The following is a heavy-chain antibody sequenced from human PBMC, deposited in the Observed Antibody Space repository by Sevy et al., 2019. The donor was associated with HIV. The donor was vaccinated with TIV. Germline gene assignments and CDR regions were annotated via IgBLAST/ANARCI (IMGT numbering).Heavy chain of an antibody. J-gene: IGHJ5*02. CDR2: IYHSGST. V-gene: IGHV4-38-2*02. CDR3: ARGELYSGGGGYCSGGSCYSGLWFDP. Sequence: SETLSLTCTVSGYSISSGYYWGWIRQPPGKGLEWIGSIYHSGSTYYNPSLKSRVTISVDTSKNQFSLKPSSVTAADTAVYYCARGELYSGGGGYCSGGSCYSGLWFDPWGQGTLVTVSS. CDR1: GYSISSGYY. D-gene: IGHD2-15*01.